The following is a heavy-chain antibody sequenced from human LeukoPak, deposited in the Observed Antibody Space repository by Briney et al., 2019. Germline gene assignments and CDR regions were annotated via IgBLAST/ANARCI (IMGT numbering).Heavy chain of an antibody. J-gene: IGHJ2*01. V-gene: IGHV4-59*01. CDR3: ARDGYSYGQKTRSYCYFDL. D-gene: IGHD5-18*01. CDR2: FYYSGNT. Sequence: SETLSLTCTVSGGSISSYYWSWIRQPPGKGLEWNGYFYYSGNTTYNPSLKSRVTISVDTPKNQFSLKLSSVTAADTAVYDCARDGYSYGQKTRSYCYFDLWGRGTLVTVPS. CDR1: GGSISSYY.